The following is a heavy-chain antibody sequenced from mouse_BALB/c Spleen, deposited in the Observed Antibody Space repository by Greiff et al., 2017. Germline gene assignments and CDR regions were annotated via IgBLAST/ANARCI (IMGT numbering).Heavy chain of an antibody. V-gene: IGHV2-9-2*01. CDR1: GFSLTSYD. Sequence: VKLMESGPGLVAPSQSLSITCTVSGFSLTSYDISWIRQPPGKGLEWLGVIWTGGGTNYNSAFMSRLSISKDNSKSQVFLKMNSLQTDDTAIYYCVRDLWGWFAYWGQGTLVTVSA. CDR3: VRDLWGWFAY. D-gene: IGHD6-2*01. CDR2: IWTGGGT. J-gene: IGHJ3*01.